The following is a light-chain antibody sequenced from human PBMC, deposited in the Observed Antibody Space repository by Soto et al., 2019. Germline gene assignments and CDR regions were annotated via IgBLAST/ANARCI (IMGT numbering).Light chain of an antibody. CDR2: EVS. V-gene: IGLV2-8*01. Sequence: QSVRTQRPSASGSPGQSVTICCTGTSSDIGAYNYVSWYQQHPGKAPKLIIYEVSQRPSGVPDRFSGSTSGNTASLTVSGLQAEDEADYYCRSYAGSSNSVFGTGTKVTVL. J-gene: IGLJ1*01. CDR1: SSDIGAYNY. CDR3: RSYAGSSNSV.